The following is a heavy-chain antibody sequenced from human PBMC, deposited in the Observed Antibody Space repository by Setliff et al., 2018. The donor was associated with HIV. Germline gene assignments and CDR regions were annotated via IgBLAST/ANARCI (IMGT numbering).Heavy chain of an antibody. CDR1: GGSISSGGFY. CDR3: ARYYSSGWRQANDAFDI. V-gene: IGHV4-31*03. Sequence: SETLSLTCTVTGGSISSGGFYWTWIRQHPGKGLEWIGYIYNTGSTYHSPSLESRVTISVDTYKNQFSLKLASVTAADTAVYFCARYYSSGWRQANDAFDIWGQGTMVTVSS. CDR2: IYNTGST. D-gene: IGHD6-19*01. J-gene: IGHJ3*02.